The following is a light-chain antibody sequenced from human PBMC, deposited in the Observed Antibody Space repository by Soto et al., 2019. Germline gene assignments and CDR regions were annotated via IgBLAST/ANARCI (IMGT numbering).Light chain of an antibody. CDR1: SSDVGRYNY. CDR3: SSYTSSSTAV. V-gene: IGLV2-14*03. Sequence: QSVLTQPASVSGSPGQSITISCTGTSSDVGRYNYVSWYQQHPGKAPKLMIYDVSNRPSGVSNRFSGSKSGNTASLTISGLQAEDEADYYCSSYTSSSTAVFGGGTKLTLL. CDR2: DVS. J-gene: IGLJ2*01.